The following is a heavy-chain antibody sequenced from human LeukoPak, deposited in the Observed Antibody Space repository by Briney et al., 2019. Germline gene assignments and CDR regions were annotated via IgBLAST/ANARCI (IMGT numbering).Heavy chain of an antibody. J-gene: IGHJ4*02. D-gene: IGHD4-17*01. V-gene: IGHV3-33*01. CDR3: ARGPRLKNYGDLNFDY. CDR2: IWSDGSNK. Sequence: GGSLRLSCAASGFTFSSYCMHWVRQAPGKGLEWVARIWSDGSNKYYADAVTGRFSISSDNSNKTLYLQMNRQRAEDTDVYYCARGPRLKNYGDLNFDYWGQGTLVTVSS. CDR1: GFTFSSYC.